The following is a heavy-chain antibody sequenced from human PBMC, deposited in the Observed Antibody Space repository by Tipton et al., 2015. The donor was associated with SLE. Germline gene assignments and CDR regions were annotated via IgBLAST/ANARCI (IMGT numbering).Heavy chain of an antibody. CDR2: ISSSGNII. D-gene: IGHD4-17*01. J-gene: IGHJ4*02. Sequence: SLRLSCTASGFTFSDYYMSWIRQAPGKGLEWVSYISSSGNIIYYADSVKGRFTISRDNAKNSLYLRMNSLRAEDTAVYYCARDAYGDSTVLLDYWGQGTLVTVSS. CDR3: ARDAYGDSTVLLDY. V-gene: IGHV3-11*04. CDR1: GFTFSDYY.